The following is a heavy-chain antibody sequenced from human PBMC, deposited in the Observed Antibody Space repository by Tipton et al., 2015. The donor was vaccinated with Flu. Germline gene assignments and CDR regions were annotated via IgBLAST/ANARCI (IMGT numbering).Heavy chain of an antibody. CDR1: GFTFSSYA. J-gene: IGHJ2*01. CDR2: ISGSGGST. V-gene: IGHV3-23*01. Sequence: AVSGFTFSSYAMSWVRQAPGKGLEWVSAISGSGGSTYYADSVKGRFTISRDNSKNTLYLQMNSLRAEDTAVYYCAKDGYSSSWFPYWYFDLWGRGTLVTVSS. CDR3: AKDGYSSSWFPYWYFDL. D-gene: IGHD6-13*01.